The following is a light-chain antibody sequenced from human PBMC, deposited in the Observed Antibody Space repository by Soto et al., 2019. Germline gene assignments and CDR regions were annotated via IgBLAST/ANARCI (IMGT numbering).Light chain of an antibody. CDR3: QQYGSSPLT. Sequence: EIVLTQSPGTLSLSPGERATLSCRASQSVSRSYLAWYQQKPGQAPRLLIYGASSRATGIPDRFSGSGSGTDFTLTIIRLEPEEFAVYYCQQYGSSPLTFGGGTKVEIK. CDR2: GAS. J-gene: IGKJ4*01. V-gene: IGKV3-20*01. CDR1: QSVSRSY.